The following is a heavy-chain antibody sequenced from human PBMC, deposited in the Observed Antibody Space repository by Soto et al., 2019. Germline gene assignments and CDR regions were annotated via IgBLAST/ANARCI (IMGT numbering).Heavy chain of an antibody. CDR2: ISSSSSTI. V-gene: IGHV3-48*01. D-gene: IGHD3-3*01. Sequence: GGSLRLSCAASGFTFSSYSMNWVRQAPGKGLEWVSYISSSSSTIYYADSVKGRFTISRDNAKNSLYLQMNSLRAEDTAVYYCARTYYDFWSGTPSSYYFDYWGQGTLVTVS. CDR3: ARTYYDFWSGTPSSYYFDY. CDR1: GFTFSSYS. J-gene: IGHJ4*02.